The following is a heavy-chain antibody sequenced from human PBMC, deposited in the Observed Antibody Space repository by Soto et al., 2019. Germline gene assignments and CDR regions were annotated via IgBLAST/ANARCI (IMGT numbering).Heavy chain of an antibody. CDR3: ARGGPTYDYVWGSYLVNWFDP. CDR2: IYYSGST. V-gene: IGHV4-30-4*01. CDR1: GGSISSGDYY. J-gene: IGHJ5*02. D-gene: IGHD3-16*02. Sequence: QVQLQESGPGLVKPSQTLSLTCTVSGGSISSGDYYWSWIRQPPGKGLEWIGYIYYSGSTYYNPSLKSRVTISVDTSTNQFSLKLSSVTAADTAVYYCARGGPTYDYVWGSYLVNWFDPWGQGTLVTVSS.